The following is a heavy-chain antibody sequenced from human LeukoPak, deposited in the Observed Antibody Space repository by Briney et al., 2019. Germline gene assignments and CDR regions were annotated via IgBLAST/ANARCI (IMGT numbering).Heavy chain of an antibody. Sequence: GGSLRLSCAASGFTFSSYAMSWVRQAPGKGLEWVSAISGSGGSTYYADSVKGRFTISRDNSKNTLYLQMNSLRAEDTAVYYCANGDYYDSIGASPGFDYWGQGTLVTVSS. D-gene: IGHD3-22*01. CDR2: ISGSGGST. V-gene: IGHV3-23*01. CDR1: GFTFSSYA. CDR3: ANGDYYDSIGASPGFDY. J-gene: IGHJ4*02.